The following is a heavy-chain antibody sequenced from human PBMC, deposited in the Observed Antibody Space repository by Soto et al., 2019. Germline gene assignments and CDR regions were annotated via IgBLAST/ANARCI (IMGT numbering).Heavy chain of an antibody. CDR3: AKDMLEQQLVSSCAFDI. Sequence: GGSLRLSCAASGFTFSSYAMSWVRQAPGKGLEWVSAISGSGGSTYYADSVKGRFTISRDNSKNTLYLQMNSLRAEDTAVYYCAKDMLEQQLVSSCAFDIWGQGTMVTVSS. V-gene: IGHV3-23*01. D-gene: IGHD6-13*01. CDR2: ISGSGGST. CDR1: GFTFSSYA. J-gene: IGHJ3*02.